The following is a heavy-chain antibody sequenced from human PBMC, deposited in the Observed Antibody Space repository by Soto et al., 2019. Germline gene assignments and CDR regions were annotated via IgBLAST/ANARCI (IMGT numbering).Heavy chain of an antibody. CDR3: ARVAYYYDSSGYGGVEGKYYYGMDV. CDR2: ISAYNGNT. CDR1: GYTFTSYG. J-gene: IGHJ6*02. Sequence: ASVKVSCKASGYTFTSYGISWVRQAPGQGLEWMGWISAYNGNTNYAQKPQGRVTMTTDTSTSTAYMELRSLRSDDTAVYYCARVAYYYDSSGYGGVEGKYYYGMDVWGQGTTVTVSS. V-gene: IGHV1-18*01. D-gene: IGHD3-22*01.